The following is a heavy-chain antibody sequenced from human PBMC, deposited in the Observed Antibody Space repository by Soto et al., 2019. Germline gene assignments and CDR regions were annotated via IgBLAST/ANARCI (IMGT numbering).Heavy chain of an antibody. CDR3: ARGPWELPSGYFDY. Sequence: GGSLRLSCAASGFTVSSNYMSWVRQAPGKGLEWVSVIYSGGSTYYADSVKGRFTISRDNSENTLYLQMNSLRAEDTAVYYCARGPWELPSGYFDYWGQGTLVTVSS. J-gene: IGHJ4*02. CDR2: IYSGGST. CDR1: GFTVSSNY. D-gene: IGHD1-26*01. V-gene: IGHV3-66*01.